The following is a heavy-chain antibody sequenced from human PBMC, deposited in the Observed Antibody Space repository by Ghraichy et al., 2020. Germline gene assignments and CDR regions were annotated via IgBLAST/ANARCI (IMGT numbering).Heavy chain of an antibody. CDR1: GFSFSSYG. D-gene: IGHD6-19*01. J-gene: IGHJ1*01. CDR2: ISGSGSST. Sequence: GGSLRLSCVASGFSFSSYGMSWVRQGPGKGLEWVSGISGSGSSTFYADSVKGRFTISRDNSKNTVYRQMNRLRAEDQAVYYCARHRSSSGWYYFQHWGQGTLVTVSS. CDR3: ARHRSSSGWYYFQH. V-gene: IGHV3-23*01.